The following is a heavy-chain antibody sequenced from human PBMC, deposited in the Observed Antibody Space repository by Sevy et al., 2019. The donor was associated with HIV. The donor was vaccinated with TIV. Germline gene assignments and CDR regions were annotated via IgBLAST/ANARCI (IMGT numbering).Heavy chain of an antibody. J-gene: IGHJ4*02. D-gene: IGHD5-18*01. Sequence: GGSLRLSCTASGFTLSDYYMSWIRQAPGKGLEWVSYISTSSTYTNHADSVKGRFTISRDNANNSPYLQMNSLRAEDTAVYFCARARYKYGSYYFDYWGQGTLVSVSS. CDR1: GFTLSDYY. CDR3: ARARYKYGSYYFDY. V-gene: IGHV3-11*06. CDR2: ISTSSTYT.